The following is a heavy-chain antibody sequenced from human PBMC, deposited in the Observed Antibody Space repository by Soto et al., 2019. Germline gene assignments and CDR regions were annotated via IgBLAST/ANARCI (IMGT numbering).Heavy chain of an antibody. D-gene: IGHD3-22*01. CDR3: ARDQLYYNDISGRPLNAFDV. Sequence: SLRLSCAASGFTFDDYAMYWVRQVPGKGLEWVSGISWNSGRIGYADSVKGRFTISRDNAKNSLYLQMNSLRAEDTAVYYCARDQLYYNDISGRPLNAFDVWGKWTIATVSS. V-gene: IGHV3-9*01. CDR2: ISWNSGRI. J-gene: IGHJ3*01. CDR1: GFTFDDYA.